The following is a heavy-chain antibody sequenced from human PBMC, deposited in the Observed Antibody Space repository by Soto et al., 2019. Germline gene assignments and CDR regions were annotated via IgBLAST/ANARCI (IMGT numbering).Heavy chain of an antibody. CDR3: TRGATSPFGA. V-gene: IGHV5-51*01. CDR1: GYYFTSSW. CDR2: VYPSDCDG. Sequence: GPSLTISCQGSGYYFTSSWIGWERQMPGKGLEWLGNVYPSDCDGRYRASFEGRVTISADNSINTAYLHLLNLKASDTAIYYCTRGATSPFGAWGRGTRVTVSS. J-gene: IGHJ5*02. D-gene: IGHD1-26*01.